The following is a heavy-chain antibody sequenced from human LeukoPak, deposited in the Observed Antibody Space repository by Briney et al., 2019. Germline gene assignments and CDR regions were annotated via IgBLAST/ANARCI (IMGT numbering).Heavy chain of an antibody. CDR1: GFTFSSYA. J-gene: IGHJ4*02. Sequence: GGSLRLSRAASGFTFSSYAMSWVRQAPGKGLEWVSAISGSGGSTYYADSVKGRFTISRDNSKNTLYLQMNSLRAEDTAVYYCARRPPVRDYYDSSGSHYFDYWGQGTLVTVSS. D-gene: IGHD3-22*01. CDR3: ARRPPVRDYYDSSGSHYFDY. CDR2: ISGSGGST. V-gene: IGHV3-23*01.